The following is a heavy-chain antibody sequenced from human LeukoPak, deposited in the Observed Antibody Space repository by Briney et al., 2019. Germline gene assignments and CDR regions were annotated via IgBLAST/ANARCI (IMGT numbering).Heavy chain of an antibody. CDR1: GTSISSYY. J-gene: IGHJ5*02. V-gene: IGHV4-59*01. CDR2: IHYTGGT. Sequence: SETLSLTCTVSGTSISSYYWSWIRQPPGRGLEWIGCIHYTGGTNYNPSLKSRVTISIDASKNQLSLKLSPVTAADTAVYYCARGGYNFDPWGQGFLVTVSS. CDR3: ARGGYNFDP. D-gene: IGHD5-24*01.